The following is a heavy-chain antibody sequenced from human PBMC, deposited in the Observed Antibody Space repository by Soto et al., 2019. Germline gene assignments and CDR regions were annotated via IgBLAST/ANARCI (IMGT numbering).Heavy chain of an antibody. J-gene: IGHJ4*02. CDR1: GGSISSGDYY. Sequence: QVQLQESGPGLVKPSQTLSLTCTVSGGSISSGDYYWSWIRQPPGKGLEWIGYIYYSGSTYYNPSLKRRVTRSVDTSKNQFSLKLSSVTAADTAVYYCATEREDSYGTRGVFDYWGQGTLVTVSS. V-gene: IGHV4-30-4*01. CDR2: IYYSGST. CDR3: ATEREDSYGTRGVFDY. D-gene: IGHD5-18*01.